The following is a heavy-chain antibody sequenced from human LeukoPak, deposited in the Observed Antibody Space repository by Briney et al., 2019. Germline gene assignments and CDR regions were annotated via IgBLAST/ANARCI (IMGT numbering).Heavy chain of an antibody. CDR2: LSGSGSST. D-gene: IGHD5-12*01. J-gene: IGHJ4*02. Sequence: PGVSLRLSCAASGFTFSSFAMIWVRQAPGKGLEGVSGLSGSGSSTDYADSVKGRFTISRDNSKNTLYLQMNSLSAEDRAVYYCAKALAIVATITGNWGQGTLVTVSS. V-gene: IGHV3-23*01. CDR3: AKALAIVATITGN. CDR1: GFTFSSFA.